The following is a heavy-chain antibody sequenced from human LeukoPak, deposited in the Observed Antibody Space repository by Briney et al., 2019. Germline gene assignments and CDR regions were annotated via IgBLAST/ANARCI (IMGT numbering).Heavy chain of an antibody. D-gene: IGHD3-16*02. J-gene: IGHJ4*02. CDR1: GFTISSYA. CDR2: ISYDGSNK. Sequence: VQPGGSLRLSCAASGFTISSYAMHWVRQAPGKGLEWVAVISYDGSNKYYADSVRGRFTISRDNSKNTLYLQMNSLRAEDTAVYYCAKDFGLAFGGVIVIRMTYYFDYWGQGTLVTVSS. CDR3: AKDFGLAFGGVIVIRMTYYFDY. V-gene: IGHV3-30-3*01.